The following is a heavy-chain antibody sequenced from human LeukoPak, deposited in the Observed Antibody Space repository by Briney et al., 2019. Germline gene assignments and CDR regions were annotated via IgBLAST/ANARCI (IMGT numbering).Heavy chain of an antibody. CDR3: ARDLGAAGTARDAFDI. J-gene: IGHJ3*02. V-gene: IGHV1-46*04. CDR2: INPSGGST. CDR1: GYTFTSYY. D-gene: IGHD6-13*01. Sequence: GASVKVSCKASGYTFTSYYMHWVRQAPGQGLEWMGIINPSGGSTSYADSVKGRFTISRDNAKNTLYLQMNSLRAEDTAVYYCARDLGAAGTARDAFDIWGQGTMVTVSS.